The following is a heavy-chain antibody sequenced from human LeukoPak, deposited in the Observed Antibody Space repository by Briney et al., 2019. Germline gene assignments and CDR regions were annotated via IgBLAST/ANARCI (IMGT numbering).Heavy chain of an antibody. V-gene: IGHV1-2*02. CDR2: INPNSGGT. J-gene: IGHJ5*02. CDR1: GYTFTGYY. CDR3: ARFALRGYSYGTGVENWFDP. D-gene: IGHD5-18*01. Sequence: EASVTVSCTASGYTFTGYYMHWVRQAPGQGLEWMGWINPNSGGTNYAQTFQGRVTMTRDTSISTAYMELSRLRSDDTAVYYCARFALRGYSYGTGVENWFDPWGQGTLVTVSS.